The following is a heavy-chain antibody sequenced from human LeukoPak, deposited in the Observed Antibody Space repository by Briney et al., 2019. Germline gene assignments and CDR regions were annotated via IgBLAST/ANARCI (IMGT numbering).Heavy chain of an antibody. CDR3: ARVPEGGYIDY. V-gene: IGHV4-34*01. Sequence: SETLSLTCAVYGGSFSGYYWSWIRQPPGKGLEWIGEINHSGSTNYNPSLKGRVTISVDTPKNQFSLKLSSVTAADTAVYYCARVPEGGYIDYWGQGTLVTVAS. CDR2: INHSGST. J-gene: IGHJ4*02. CDR1: GGSFSGYY. D-gene: IGHD2-2*01.